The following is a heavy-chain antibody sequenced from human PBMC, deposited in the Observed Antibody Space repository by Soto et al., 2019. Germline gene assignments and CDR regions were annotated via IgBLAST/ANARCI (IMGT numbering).Heavy chain of an antibody. J-gene: IGHJ4*02. D-gene: IGHD2-21*02. V-gene: IGHV3-30-3*01. CDR3: ARAIVVVTAILDY. CDR2: ISYDGSNK. CDR1: GFTFSSYA. Sequence: QVQLVESWGGVVQPGRSLRLSCAASGFTFSSYAMHWFRQAPGKGLEWVAVISYDGSNKYYADYVKGRFTISRDNSKNTLYLQMNSLRAEDTAVYYFARAIVVVTAILDYWGQGTLVTVSS.